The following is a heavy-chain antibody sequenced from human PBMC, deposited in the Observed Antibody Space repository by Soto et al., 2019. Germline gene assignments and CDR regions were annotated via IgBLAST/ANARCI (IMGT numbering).Heavy chain of an antibody. V-gene: IGHV3-33*01. Sequence: GGSLRLSCAASGFTFSSYGMHWVRQAPGKGLEWVAVIWYDGSNKYYADSVKGRFTISRDNSKNRLYLQMNSLRAEDTAVYYCARGIPPGCSSTSCANKNFDYWGQGTLVTVSS. CDR1: GFTFSSYG. CDR3: ARGIPPGCSSTSCANKNFDY. CDR2: IWYDGSNK. J-gene: IGHJ4*02. D-gene: IGHD2-2*01.